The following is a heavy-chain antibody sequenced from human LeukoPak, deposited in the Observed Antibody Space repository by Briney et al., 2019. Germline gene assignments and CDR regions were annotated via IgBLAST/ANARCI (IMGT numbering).Heavy chain of an antibody. J-gene: IGHJ4*02. CDR2: IYYSWST. V-gene: IGHV4-39*02. CDR3: ARGVVVVPAAIGVYFDY. Sequence: SETLSLTCTVSGASISSSSYYWGWIRQSPGKGLEWIGSIYYSWSTYFNPSLKSRVTMSVDTSKNRFSLKLTSVNAADTAVYYCARGVVVVPAAIGVYFDYWGQGTLVTVSS. CDR1: GASISSSSYY. D-gene: IGHD2-2*01.